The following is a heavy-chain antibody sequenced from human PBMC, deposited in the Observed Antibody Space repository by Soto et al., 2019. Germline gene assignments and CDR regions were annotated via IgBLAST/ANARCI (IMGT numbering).Heavy chain of an antibody. J-gene: IGHJ4*02. CDR1: GFTFSMYW. CDR3: TRGPRPSSVGTGDF. V-gene: IGHV3-74*01. CDR2: ISDDGSRA. Sequence: TGGSLRLSCTASGFTFSMYWMHWVRQVPGKGPEWVSRISDDGSRADYAEAVKGRFTISRDNAKNTTYLEMHVLRADDTAVYYCTRGPRPSSVGTGDFWGQGTPVTVSS.